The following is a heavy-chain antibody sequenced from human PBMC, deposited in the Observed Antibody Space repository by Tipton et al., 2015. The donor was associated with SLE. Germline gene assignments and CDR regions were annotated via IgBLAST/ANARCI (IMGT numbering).Heavy chain of an antibody. CDR2: IYSGGST. D-gene: IGHD3-10*01. Sequence: LSLTCTVSGGSISSHYWSWIRQPPGKGLEWVSVIYSGGSTYYADSVKGRFTISRDNSKNTLYLQMNSLRAEDTAVYYCARDRAQSTDAFDIWGQGTMVTVSS. CDR1: GGSISSHY. V-gene: IGHV3-53*01. CDR3: ARDRAQSTDAFDI. J-gene: IGHJ3*02.